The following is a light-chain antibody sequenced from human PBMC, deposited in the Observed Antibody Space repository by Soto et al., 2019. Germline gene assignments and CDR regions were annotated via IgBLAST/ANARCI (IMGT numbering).Light chain of an antibody. J-gene: IGLJ1*01. CDR3: QSYDSSLNRI. CDR2: GDN. Sequence: QSVLSQPPSVSGAPGQRITISCTGSSSNIGANYDVHWYRQVPGTAPKLLMSGDNNRPPGVADRFSGSKSGTSASLAITRPQAEDEADYYCQSYDSSLNRIFGTGTKVTVL. CDR1: SSNIGANYD. V-gene: IGLV1-40*01.